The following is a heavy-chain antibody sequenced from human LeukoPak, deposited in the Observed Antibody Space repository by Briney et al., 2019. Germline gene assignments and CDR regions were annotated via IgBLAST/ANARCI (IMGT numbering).Heavy chain of an antibody. CDR3: ARGSSSWYSQAMYYYYYGMDV. D-gene: IGHD6-13*01. CDR2: IIPILGIA. CDR1: GGTFSSYA. V-gene: IGHV1-69*04. Sequence: ASVKVSCKASGGTFSSYAISWVRQAPGQGLEWMGRIIPILGIANYAQKFQGRVTITADKSTSTAYMELSSLRSEDTAVYYCARGSSSWYSQAMYYYYYGMDVWGQGTTVTVSS. J-gene: IGHJ6*02.